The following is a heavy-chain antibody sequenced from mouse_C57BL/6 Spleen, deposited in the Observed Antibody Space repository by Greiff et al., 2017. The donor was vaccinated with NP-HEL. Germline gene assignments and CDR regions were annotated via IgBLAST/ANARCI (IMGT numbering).Heavy chain of an antibody. CDR3: ARAPALIDAMDY. J-gene: IGHJ4*01. CDR2: IYPGSGNT. V-gene: IGHV1-76*01. Sequence: QVQLKESGAELVRPGASVKLSCKASGYTFTDYYINWVKQRPGQGLEWIARIYPGSGNTYYNEKFKGKATLTAEKSSSTAYMQLSSLTSEDSAVYFCARAPALIDAMDYWGQGTSVTVSS. CDR1: GYTFTDYY.